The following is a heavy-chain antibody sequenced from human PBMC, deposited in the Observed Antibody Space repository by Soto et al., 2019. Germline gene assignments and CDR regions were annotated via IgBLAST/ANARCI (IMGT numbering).Heavy chain of an antibody. V-gene: IGHV3-15*01. CDR1: GFTFSNDW. J-gene: IGHJ4*02. D-gene: IGHD1-20*01. Sequence: GGSLRLSCAASGFTFSNDWMSWVRQAPGKGLEWVGRIKSKTDGGTTDYAAPVKGRFTISRDDSKNTLYLQMNSLKTEDTAVYYCTTLAYNWNYVDYWGQGTLVTVSS. CDR3: TTLAYNWNYVDY. CDR2: IKSKTDGGTT.